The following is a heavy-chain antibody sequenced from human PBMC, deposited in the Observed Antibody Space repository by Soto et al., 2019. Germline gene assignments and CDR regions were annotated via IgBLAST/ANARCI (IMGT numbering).Heavy chain of an antibody. D-gene: IGHD6-19*01. J-gene: IGHJ4*02. CDR3: AYSFGTGWYLTLDS. CDR2: TFYRSKWYS. CDR1: GDSVSSNSAA. Sequence: SQTLSLTCAISGDSVSSNSAAWNWVRQSPSRGLEWLGRTFYRSKWYSDFAVSVRSRITINPDTSKNQFSLQLDSVTPEDTVVYYCAYSFGTGWYLTLDSWGQGNLVTVSS. V-gene: IGHV6-1*01.